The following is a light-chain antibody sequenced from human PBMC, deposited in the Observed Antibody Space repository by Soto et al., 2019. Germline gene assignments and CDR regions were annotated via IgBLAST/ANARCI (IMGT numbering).Light chain of an antibody. CDR2: TNS. V-gene: IGLV1-47*01. CDR3: AAWDDSLSGPV. CDR1: RSNIGSNY. J-gene: IGLJ2*01. Sequence: QSVLTQPPSASGTPGQRVTISCSGSRSNIGSNYVYWYQQLPGTAPKLLIYTNSQRPSGVPDRFSGSKSGTSASLAISGLRSEDEADYYCAAWDDSLSGPVFGGGTKVTVL.